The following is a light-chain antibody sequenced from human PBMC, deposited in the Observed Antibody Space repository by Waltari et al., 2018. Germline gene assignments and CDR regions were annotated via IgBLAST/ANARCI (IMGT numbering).Light chain of an antibody. V-gene: IGLV2-11*01. Sequence: QSALTQPRSVSGSPGQSVTIPCTGTSSDVGGYNLFYWYQLHPGKVPKLMIYGVTKRPSGVPDRFSGSKSGNTASLTISGLQAEDEADYFCCSYAGYYTLLFGGGTELTVL. J-gene: IGLJ2*01. CDR1: SSDVGGYNL. CDR3: CSYAGYYTLL. CDR2: GVT.